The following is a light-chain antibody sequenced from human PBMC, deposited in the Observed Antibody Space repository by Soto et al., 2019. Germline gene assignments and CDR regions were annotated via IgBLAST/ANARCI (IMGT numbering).Light chain of an antibody. Sequence: QSALTQPASVSGSPGQSITISCTGTSSDVGSYNRVSWYQHNLGKAPKLIIYEGNKRPSGTSSRFSGSKSGNTASLTISGLQTEDEADYYCCSYAGSNTVVFGGGTKLTVL. J-gene: IGLJ2*01. CDR1: SSDVGSYNR. V-gene: IGLV2-23*01. CDR2: EGN. CDR3: CSYAGSNTVV.